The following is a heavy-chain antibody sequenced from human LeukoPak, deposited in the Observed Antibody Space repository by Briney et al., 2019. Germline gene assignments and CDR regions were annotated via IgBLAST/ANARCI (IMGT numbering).Heavy chain of an antibody. CDR3: ARCRGYSYGLSRLYYYYMDV. D-gene: IGHD5-18*01. CDR1: GGSISTGSYC. CDR2: IHTSGNT. J-gene: IGHJ6*03. Sequence: SETLSLTCTVSGGSISTGSYCWSWIRQPAGKGLEWIGHIHTSGNTNYNPSLKSRVTISVDTSKNQFSLKLSSVTAADTAVYYCARCRGYSYGLSRLYYYYMDVWGKGTTVTVSS. V-gene: IGHV4-61*09.